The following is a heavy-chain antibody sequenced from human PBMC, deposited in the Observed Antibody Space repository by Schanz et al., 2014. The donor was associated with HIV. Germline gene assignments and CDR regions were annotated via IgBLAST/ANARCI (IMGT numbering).Heavy chain of an antibody. V-gene: IGHV3-23*01. CDR2: ISVTGDNT. Sequence: EVQLLESGGGLVQPGGSLRLSCTASGFTFGDYAMSWFRQAPGKGLEWVSSISVTGDNTYYADSVKGRFTISRDTSKKTLYLQMNSLRADDTAVYFCAIRTPMVTFGAFDIWGRGTWVTVSS. J-gene: IGHJ3*02. CDR1: GFTFGDYA. D-gene: IGHD5-18*01. CDR3: AIRTPMVTFGAFDI.